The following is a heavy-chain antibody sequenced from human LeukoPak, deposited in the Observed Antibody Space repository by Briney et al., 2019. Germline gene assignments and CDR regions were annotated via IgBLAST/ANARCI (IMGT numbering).Heavy chain of an antibody. V-gene: IGHV3-53*01. CDR1: GFPFRSYS. Sequence: GGAPRLSFSAPGFPFRSYSMNWGRPAPGKGLGWGSVIYSSGSTYYADSVKGRFTISRDNSKNTLYLQMNSLRAEDTAVYYCARHAAVAGTAFDYWGQGTLVTVSS. J-gene: IGHJ4*02. CDR3: ARHAAVAGTAFDY. CDR2: IYSSGST. D-gene: IGHD6-19*01.